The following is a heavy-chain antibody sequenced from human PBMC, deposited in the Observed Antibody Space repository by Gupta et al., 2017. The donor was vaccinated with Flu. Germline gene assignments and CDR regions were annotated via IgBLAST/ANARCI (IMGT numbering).Heavy chain of an antibody. D-gene: IGHD6-19*01. V-gene: IGHV3-23*01. CDR2: ISGNT. Sequence: SWVRQAPGKGLEWVSGISGNTYYADSVKGRFTISRDNSKNTLYLQMNSLRAEDTAVYYCAKKHISSGWGSIDYWGQGTLVTVSS. J-gene: IGHJ4*02. CDR3: AKKHISSGWGSIDY.